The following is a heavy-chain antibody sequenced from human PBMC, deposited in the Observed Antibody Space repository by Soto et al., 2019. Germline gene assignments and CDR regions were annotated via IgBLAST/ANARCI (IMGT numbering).Heavy chain of an antibody. D-gene: IGHD6-13*01. CDR1: GGSISSYY. CDR2: IYYSGST. V-gene: IGHV4-59*01. CDR3: ARGIAAAGNYYFDY. J-gene: IGHJ4*02. Sequence: QVQLQESGPGLVKPSETLSLTCTVSGGSISSYYWSWIRQPPGKGLEWIGYIYYSGSTNYNPSLNSRVTISVDTSKNQFSLKLSSVTAADTAVYYCARGIAAAGNYYFDYWGQGTLVTVSS.